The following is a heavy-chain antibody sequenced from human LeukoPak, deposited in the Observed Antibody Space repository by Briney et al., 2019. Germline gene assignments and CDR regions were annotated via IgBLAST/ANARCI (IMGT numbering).Heavy chain of an antibody. CDR1: GGSISNYY. CDR3: ARGSFIYYYYYGMDV. Sequence: SETLSLTCTVSGGSISNYYWSWIRQPPGKGLEWIGYIYYSGSTNYNPSLKSRVTISVDTSKNQFSLKLSSVTAADTAVYYCARGSFIYYYYYGMDVWGQGTTVTVSS. D-gene: IGHD2-15*01. V-gene: IGHV4-59*01. J-gene: IGHJ6*02. CDR2: IYYSGST.